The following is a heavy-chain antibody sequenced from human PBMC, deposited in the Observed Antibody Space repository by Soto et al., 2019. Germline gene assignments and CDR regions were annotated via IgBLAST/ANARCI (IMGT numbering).Heavy chain of an antibody. V-gene: IGHV1-69*06. CDR3: ARESPSYYYYYGIDV. J-gene: IGHJ6*02. CDR1: GGTFSSYA. Sequence: QVQLVQSGAEVKKPGSSVKVSCKASGGTFSSYAISWVRQAPGQGLEWMGGIIPIFGTANYAQKFQGRVTITADKYTSTAYLELSRLRSEDTDVYYCARESPSYYYYYGIDVWGQGPTVTASS. CDR2: IIPIFGTA.